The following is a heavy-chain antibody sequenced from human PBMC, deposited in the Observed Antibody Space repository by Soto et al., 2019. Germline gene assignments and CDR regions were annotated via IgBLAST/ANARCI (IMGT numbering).Heavy chain of an antibody. V-gene: IGHV1-46*03. CDR3: SRVDPGETSPFDH. CDR2: INPFDGSR. Sequence: SVKVSCKASGYMFTSYYIHWVRQAPGQGLEWMGWINPFDGSRMFAQSFQGRVTMTRDTSTSTVYMEVSSLRSEDTAVYYCSRVDPGETSPFDHWGQGTLVTVSS. J-gene: IGHJ4*02. D-gene: IGHD3-10*01. CDR1: GYMFTSYY.